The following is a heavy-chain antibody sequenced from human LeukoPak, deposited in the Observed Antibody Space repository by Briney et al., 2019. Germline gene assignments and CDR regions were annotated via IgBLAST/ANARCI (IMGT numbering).Heavy chain of an antibody. Sequence: GGSLRLSCAAPGFTFSSYGMHWVRQAPGKGLEWVAFIRYDGSNKYYADSVKGRFTISRDNSKNTLYLQMNSLRAEDTAVYYCAKDSALYCSSTSCYTGLDYWGQGTLVTVSS. CDR3: AKDSALYCSSTSCYTGLDY. CDR2: IRYDGSNK. J-gene: IGHJ4*02. V-gene: IGHV3-30*02. D-gene: IGHD2-2*02. CDR1: GFTFSSYG.